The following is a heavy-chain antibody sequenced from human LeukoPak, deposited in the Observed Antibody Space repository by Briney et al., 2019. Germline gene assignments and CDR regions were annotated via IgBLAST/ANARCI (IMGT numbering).Heavy chain of an antibody. CDR3: AKDGGAYYDILTGYYKG. Sequence: GGSLRLSCVVSGFTFSSYAMSWVRQAPGKGLEWVSVISGSGGSTYYADSVKGRFTISRDNSKNTLYVQMNSLRAEDTAVYYCAKDGGAYYDILTGYYKGWGQGTLDTVSS. CDR2: ISGSGGST. CDR1: GFTFSSYA. V-gene: IGHV3-23*01. J-gene: IGHJ4*02. D-gene: IGHD3-9*01.